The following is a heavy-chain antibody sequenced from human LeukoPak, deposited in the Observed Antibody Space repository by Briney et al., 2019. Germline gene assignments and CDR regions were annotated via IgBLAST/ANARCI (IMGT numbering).Heavy chain of an antibody. CDR3: ARELGSSWSYYFDY. CDR2: INPSGGST. V-gene: IGHV1-46*01. J-gene: IGHJ4*02. D-gene: IGHD6-13*01. CDR1: GYTFTSYY. Sequence: ASVKVSCKASGYTFTSYYMHWVRQAPGQGLEWMGIINPSGGSTSYAQKFQGRVTITRDTSASTAYMELSSLRSEDMAVYYCARELGSSWSYYFDYWGQGTLVTVSS.